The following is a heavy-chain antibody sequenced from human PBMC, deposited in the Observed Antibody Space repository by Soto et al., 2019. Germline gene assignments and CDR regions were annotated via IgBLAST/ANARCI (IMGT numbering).Heavy chain of an antibody. CDR3: ARSREFDY. V-gene: IGHV4-30-2*01. Sequence: SETLSLTCGVSGGSLSGATYSWNWIRQTPGKGLEWIGYIFPSGTTYYNPSLKSRVTISIDVSKNQFSLSLRSLTAADTAVYYCARSREFDYWSQGTLVTVSS. CDR1: GGSLSGATYS. CDR2: IFPSGTT. J-gene: IGHJ4*02.